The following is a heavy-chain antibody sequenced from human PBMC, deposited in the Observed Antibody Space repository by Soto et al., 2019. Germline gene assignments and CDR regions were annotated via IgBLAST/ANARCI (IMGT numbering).Heavy chain of an antibody. V-gene: IGHV3-7*01. J-gene: IGHJ4*02. CDR3: AKAPDGSGREYYCDY. CDR1: GFTFSRYW. D-gene: IGHD3-10*01. CDR2: INQDGTEK. Sequence: GGSLRLSCATSGFTFSRYWMTWVRQVPGKGLEWVANINQDGTEKYYLASVKGRFTISRDNAKDSLDLQMNALSADDTAVYYCAKAPDGSGREYYCDYWGQGTLVTVYS.